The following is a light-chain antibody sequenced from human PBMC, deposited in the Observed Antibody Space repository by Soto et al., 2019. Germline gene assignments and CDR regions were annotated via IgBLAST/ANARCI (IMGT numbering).Light chain of an antibody. J-gene: IGLJ3*02. CDR1: SSDIGGYKY. V-gene: IGLV2-14*01. Sequence: QSSLTQPASVSGSLGQSITISCAGTSSDIGGYKYVSWYQQHPGKAPKLIIFEVSNRPSGVSDRFSGSNSGNTASLTISGLQAEDVADYYCTSYSRYRVLVFGGGTKVTVL. CDR3: TSYSRYRVLV. CDR2: EVS.